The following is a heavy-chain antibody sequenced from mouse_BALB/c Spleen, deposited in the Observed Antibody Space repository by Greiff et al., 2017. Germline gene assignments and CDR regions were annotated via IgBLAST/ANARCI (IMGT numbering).Heavy chain of an antibody. Sequence: VQLQQSGAELAKPGASVKMSCKASGYTFTSYWMHWVKQRPGQGLEWIGYINPSTGYTEYNQKFKDKATLTADKSSSTAYMQLSSLTSEDSAVYYCASAQQYAMDYWGQGTSVTVSS. V-gene: IGHV1-7*01. CDR2: INPSTGYT. J-gene: IGHJ4*01. CDR1: GYTFTSYW. CDR3: ASAQQYAMDY. D-gene: IGHD1-3*01.